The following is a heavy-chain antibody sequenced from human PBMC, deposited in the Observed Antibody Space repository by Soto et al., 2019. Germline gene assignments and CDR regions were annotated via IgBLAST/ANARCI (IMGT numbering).Heavy chain of an antibody. CDR1: GFTFSSYT. V-gene: IGHV3-21*01. Sequence: EVQLVESGGGLVKPGGSLRLSCAAFGFTFSSYTMNWVRQAPGKGLEWVSSISSSSSYIYYADSVKGRLTISRDNAKTSLYLQTNSLRADDTAVYYCARDRGGDLKAFDIWGQGTMVTVSS. CDR3: ARDRGGDLKAFDI. D-gene: IGHD3-16*01. J-gene: IGHJ3*02. CDR2: ISSSSSYI.